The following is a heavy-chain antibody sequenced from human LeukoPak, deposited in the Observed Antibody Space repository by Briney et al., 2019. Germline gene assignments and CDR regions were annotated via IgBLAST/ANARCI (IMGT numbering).Heavy chain of an antibody. CDR2: IYTSGST. CDR1: GASISSYY. CDR3: ARDYGSGCFVG. Sequence: SETLSLTCTVSGASISSYYWSWIRQPAGEGLEWIGRIYTSGSTNYNPSLKSRVTMSVDTSKNQFSMKLNAVTAADTAVYYCARDYGSGCFVGWGQGALVVVSA. J-gene: IGHJ4*02. D-gene: IGHD3-10*01. V-gene: IGHV4-4*07.